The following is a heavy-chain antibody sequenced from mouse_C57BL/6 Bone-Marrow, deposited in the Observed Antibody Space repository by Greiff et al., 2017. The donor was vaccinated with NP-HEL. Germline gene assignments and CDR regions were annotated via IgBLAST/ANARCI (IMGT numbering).Heavy chain of an antibody. Sequence: EVQVVESGGDLVKPGGSLKLSCAASGFTFSSYGMSWVRQTPDKRLEWVATISSGGSYTYYPDSVKGRFTISRDNAKNTLYLQMSSLKAEDTAMYYCAREKTDGYYVGVWFAYWGQGTLVTVSA. V-gene: IGHV5-6*01. J-gene: IGHJ3*01. CDR1: GFTFSSYG. D-gene: IGHD2-3*01. CDR3: AREKTDGYYVGVWFAY. CDR2: ISSGGSYT.